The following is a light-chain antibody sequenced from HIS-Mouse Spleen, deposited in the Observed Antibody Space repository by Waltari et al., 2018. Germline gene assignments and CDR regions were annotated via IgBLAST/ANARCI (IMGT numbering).Light chain of an antibody. Sequence: QSALTQPPSASGSPGRSATISCPGTSSHLGGYYYHSWYQQHPGKAPKLMIYEVSQRPSGVPDRFSGSKSGNTASLTVSGLQAEDEADYYCSSYAGSNNWVFGGGTKLTVL. CDR2: EVS. J-gene: IGLJ3*02. V-gene: IGLV2-8*01. CDR1: SSHLGGYYY. CDR3: SSYAGSNNWV.